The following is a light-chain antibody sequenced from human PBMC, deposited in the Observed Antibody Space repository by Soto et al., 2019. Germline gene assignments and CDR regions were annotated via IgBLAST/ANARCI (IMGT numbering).Light chain of an antibody. CDR2: SND. CDR3: AAWDDTLNGVL. J-gene: IGLJ2*01. Sequence: QSVLTQPPSVSGTPGQRVTISCSGSSPNIGSNLLNWYQQVPGTAPKLLIYSNDQRPSGVPDRFSGSKSGTSASLAISGLQSEDEADYYCAAWDDTLNGVLFGGGTKLTVL. CDR1: SPNIGSNL. V-gene: IGLV1-44*01.